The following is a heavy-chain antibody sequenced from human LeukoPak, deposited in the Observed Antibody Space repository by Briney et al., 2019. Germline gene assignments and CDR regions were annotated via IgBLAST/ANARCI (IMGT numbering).Heavy chain of an antibody. CDR3: ARVGTMVRGDLFDY. V-gene: IGHV4-34*01. CDR1: GGSFSGYY. Sequence: PSETLSLTCAVYGGSFSGYYWSWIRQPPGKGLEWIGEINHSGSTNYNPSLKSRVTISVDTSKNQFSLQLNSVTPEDTAVYYCARVGTMVRGDLFDYWGQGTLVTVSS. D-gene: IGHD3-10*01. J-gene: IGHJ4*02. CDR2: INHSGST.